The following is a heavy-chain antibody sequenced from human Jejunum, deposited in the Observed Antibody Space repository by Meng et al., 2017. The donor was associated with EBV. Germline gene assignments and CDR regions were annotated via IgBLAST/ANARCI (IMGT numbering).Heavy chain of an antibody. CDR1: GITFSYYG. CDR2: ISTSGSST. D-gene: IGHD2-15*01. Sequence: ELQVVESGGGLAPPGGSLRLSGSASGITFSYYGMSWVRQAPGKGPEWVSGISTSGSSTDYADSVKGRFTISRDNSKNTLYLQMNSLRAEDTALYYCAKDRHCTATTCYLGGHWFDPWGQGTLVTVSS. CDR3: AKDRHCTATTCYLGGHWFDP. V-gene: IGHV3-23*04. J-gene: IGHJ5*02.